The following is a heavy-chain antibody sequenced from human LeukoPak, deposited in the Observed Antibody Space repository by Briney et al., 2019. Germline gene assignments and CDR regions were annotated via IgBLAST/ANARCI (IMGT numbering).Heavy chain of an antibody. CDR3: AKDTGMAPPFYYHGSGSPDY. J-gene: IGHJ4*02. CDR2: ISGSGGST. V-gene: IGHV3-23*01. D-gene: IGHD3-10*01. Sequence: GGPLRLSCAASGFTFSSYAMSWVRQAPGKGLEWVSAISGSGGSTYYADSVKGRFTISRDNSKNTLYLQMNSLRAEDTAVYYCAKDTGMAPPFYYHGSGSPDYWGQGTLVTVSS. CDR1: GFTFSSYA.